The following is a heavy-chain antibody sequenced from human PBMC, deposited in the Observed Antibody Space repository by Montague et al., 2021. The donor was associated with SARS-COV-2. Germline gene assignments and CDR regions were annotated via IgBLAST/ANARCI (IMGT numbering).Heavy chain of an antibody. V-gene: IGHV3-33*08. D-gene: IGHD2-2*02. J-gene: IGHJ6*02. CDR3: ARDSFSSCTSSSCYRGGMDV. CDR1: GFTFSSYA. CDR2: IWYGGSNK. Sequence: SLRLSCAASGFTFSSYAVSWVRQAPGKGLEWVAVIWYGGSNKQYADSVKGRFTISRDNSNNTLYLQMNSLRAEDTALYYCARDSFSSCTSSSCYRGGMDVWGQGTMVTVSS.